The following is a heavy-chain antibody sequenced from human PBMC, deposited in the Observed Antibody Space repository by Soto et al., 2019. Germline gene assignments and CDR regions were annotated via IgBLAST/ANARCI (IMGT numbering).Heavy chain of an antibody. CDR3: AKAVRMPYYYDSSGYYYL. V-gene: IGHV3-23*01. Sequence: EVQLLESGVGLVQPGGSLRLSCAASGFTFSSYAMSWVRQAPGKGLEWVSAISGSGGSTYYADSVKGRFTISRDNSKNPLYLQMNSLRAEDTAVYYCAKAVRMPYYYDSSGYYYLWGQGTLVTVSS. J-gene: IGHJ4*02. CDR1: GFTFSSYA. CDR2: ISGSGGST. D-gene: IGHD3-22*01.